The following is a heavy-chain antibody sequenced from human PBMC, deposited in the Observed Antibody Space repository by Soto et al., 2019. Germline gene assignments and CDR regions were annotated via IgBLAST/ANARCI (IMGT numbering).Heavy chain of an antibody. CDR2: ISDTGSG. J-gene: IGHJ6*02. CDR3: ARAHSGYDPLGMDV. V-gene: IGHV4-61*01. CDR1: GGSVSSGSYY. D-gene: IGHD5-12*01. Sequence: QVQLQESGPGLVKPSETLAVTCTVSGGSVSSGSYYWSWIRQPPGKGLEWVGCISDTGSGDYNPSLKSRVNQSGTPAKRQFSLRLNSVTAADTAVYYCARAHSGYDPLGMDVWGQGTTVTVSS.